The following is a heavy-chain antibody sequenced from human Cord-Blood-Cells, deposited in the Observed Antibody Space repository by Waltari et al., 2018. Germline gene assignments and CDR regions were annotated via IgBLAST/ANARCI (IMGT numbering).Heavy chain of an antibody. J-gene: IGHJ5*02. Sequence: QVQLQESGPGLVKPSETLSLTCTVSGGSISSYYWSWIRQPPGKGLEWIGYINYSGSTNYNPSLKSRVTISVDTSKNQFSLKLSSVTAADTAVYYCARELDFWSGYSYNWFDPWGQGTLVTVSS. CDR3: ARELDFWSGYSYNWFDP. CDR2: INYSGST. CDR1: GGSISSYY. V-gene: IGHV4-59*01. D-gene: IGHD3-3*01.